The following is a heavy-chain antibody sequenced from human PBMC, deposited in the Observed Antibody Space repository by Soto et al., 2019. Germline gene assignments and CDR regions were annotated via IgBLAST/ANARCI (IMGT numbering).Heavy chain of an antibody. Sequence: QVQLVQSGAEVKKPGSSVKVSCKASGGTFSSYTISWVRQAPGQGLEWMGRIIPILGIANYAQKLQGRVTITADKSTITAYMELSSLRSEATAVYYCARAARLQYYMDVWGKGTTVTVSS. CDR1: GGTFSSYT. J-gene: IGHJ6*03. CDR3: ARAARLQYYMDV. CDR2: IIPILGIA. D-gene: IGHD2-15*01. V-gene: IGHV1-69*02.